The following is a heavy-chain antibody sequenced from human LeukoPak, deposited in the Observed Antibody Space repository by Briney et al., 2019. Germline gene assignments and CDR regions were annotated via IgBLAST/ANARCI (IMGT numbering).Heavy chain of an antibody. J-gene: IGHJ4*02. CDR1: GYTFTGYY. CDR3: ARVEATIFGVDRDDY. Sequence: ASVKVSCKASGYTFTGYYMHWVRQAPGQGLEWMGRINPNSGGTNYAQKFQGRVTMTRDTSISTAYMELSRLRSDAPAVYYCARVEATIFGVDRDDYWGQGTLVTVSS. V-gene: IGHV1-2*06. D-gene: IGHD3-3*01. CDR2: INPNSGGT.